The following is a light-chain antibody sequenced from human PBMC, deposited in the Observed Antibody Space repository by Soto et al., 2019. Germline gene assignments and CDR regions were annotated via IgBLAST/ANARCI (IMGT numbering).Light chain of an antibody. J-gene: IGLJ1*01. V-gene: IGLV1-44*01. CDR1: SSNIGSNT. CDR2: SNN. CDR3: AAWDDSLNEEV. Sequence: VLAQPPPASRTPGQRVTISCSGSSSNIGSNTVNWYQQLPGTAPKLLIYSNNQRPSGVPDRFSGSKSGTSASLAISGLQSEDEADYYCAAWDDSLNEEVFGTGTKVTVL.